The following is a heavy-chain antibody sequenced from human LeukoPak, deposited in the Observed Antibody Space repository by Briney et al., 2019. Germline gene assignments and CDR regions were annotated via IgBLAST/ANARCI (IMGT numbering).Heavy chain of an antibody. D-gene: IGHD5-12*01. Sequence: GESLKISCKGSGYSFTSYWIGWVRQMPGKGLEWMGIICPGDSDTRYSPSFQGQVTISADKSISTAYLQWSSLKASDTAMYYCARHVRGYSGHDPPLDWGQGTLVTVSS. CDR3: ARHVRGYSGHDPPLD. CDR1: GYSFTSYW. CDR2: ICPGDSDT. J-gene: IGHJ4*02. V-gene: IGHV5-51*01.